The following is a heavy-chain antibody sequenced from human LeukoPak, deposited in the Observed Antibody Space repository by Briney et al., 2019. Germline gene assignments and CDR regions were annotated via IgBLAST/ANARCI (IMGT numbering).Heavy chain of an antibody. CDR3: ARENYDFWSGYYTGLDY. CDR1: GFTFSSYS. CDR2: ISSSGSTI. J-gene: IGHJ4*02. V-gene: IGHV3-48*04. D-gene: IGHD3-3*01. Sequence: GGSLRLSCAASGFTFSSYSMNWVRQAPGKGLEWISYISSSGSTIYYADSVKGRFTISRDNAKNSLYLQMNSLRAEDTAVYYCARENYDFWSGYYTGLDYWGQGTLVTVSS.